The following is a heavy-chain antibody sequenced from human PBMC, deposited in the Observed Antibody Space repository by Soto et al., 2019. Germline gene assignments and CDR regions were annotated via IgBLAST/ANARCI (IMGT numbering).Heavy chain of an antibody. CDR1: GFTFHNYA. D-gene: IGHD3-10*01. CDR3: AKGLGGSGSIPPRVDF. J-gene: IGHJ4*02. Sequence: EVQLLEAGGGLVQPGGSLRLSCAASGFTFHNYALTWVRQGPGKGLGWDSAISGGGDTTSYADSVKGRFIVSRDGSKNTLYLQMSSLRAGDTALYYCAKGLGGSGSIPPRVDFWGQGTLVTVSS. CDR2: ISGGGDTT. V-gene: IGHV3-23*01.